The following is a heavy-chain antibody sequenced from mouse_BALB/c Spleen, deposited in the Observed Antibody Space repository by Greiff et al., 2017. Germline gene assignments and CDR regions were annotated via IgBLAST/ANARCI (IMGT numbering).Heavy chain of an antibody. CDR1: GYTFTEYT. V-gene: IGHV1-18*01. D-gene: IGHD4-1*01. J-gene: IGHJ2*01. CDR2: INPNNGGT. CDR3: ARAGTGDYFDY. Sequence: EVQLQPSGPELVKPGASVKISCKTSGYTFTEYTMHWVQQSHGKSLEWMGGINPNNGGTSYTQTFKGKATLTADTSSNTAYMQLSSLTSEDSAVYYCARAGTGDYFDYWGQGTTLTVSS.